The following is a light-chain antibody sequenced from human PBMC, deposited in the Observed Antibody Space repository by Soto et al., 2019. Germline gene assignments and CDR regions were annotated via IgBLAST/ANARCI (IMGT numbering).Light chain of an antibody. CDR3: QQYNSYSPT. Sequence: DIQMTPSPSTLSASVGGRGTITCLASQSISVWLAWYQQKAGKAPNLLIYKASRLESGVPSRFSGSGSETEFTLTISGLQPGDSATYYCQQYNSYSPTFGQGTKVDIK. J-gene: IGKJ1*01. V-gene: IGKV1-5*03. CDR1: QSISVW. CDR2: KAS.